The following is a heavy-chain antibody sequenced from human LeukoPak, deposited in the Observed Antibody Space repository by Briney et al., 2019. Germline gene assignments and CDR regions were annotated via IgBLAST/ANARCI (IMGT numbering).Heavy chain of an antibody. CDR1: GYTFTGYY. D-gene: IGHD2-2*02. J-gene: IGHJ2*01. V-gene: IGHV1-2*02. CDR2: INPNSGGT. Sequence: ASVTVSCKASGYTFTGYYMHWVRQAPGQGLEWMGWINPNSGGTNYAQKFQGRVTVTRDTSISTAYMELSRLRSDDTAVYYCARGRVVVVPAAIPPVNWYFDLWGRGTLVTVSS. CDR3: ARGRVVVVPAAIPPVNWYFDL.